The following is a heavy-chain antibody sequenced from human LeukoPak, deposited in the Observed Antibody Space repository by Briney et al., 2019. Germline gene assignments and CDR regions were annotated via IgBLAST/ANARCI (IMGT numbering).Heavy chain of an antibody. CDR3: ARVHRNIVVVPAATPIAPFDY. J-gene: IGHJ4*02. CDR1: GGSISSSSYY. D-gene: IGHD2-2*01. V-gene: IGHV4-39*01. Sequence: PSETLSLACTVSGGSISSSSYYWGWIRQPPGKGLEWIGSIYYSGSTYYNPSLKSRVTISVDTSKNQFSLKLSSVTAADTAVYYCARVHRNIVVVPAATPIAPFDYWGQGTLVTVSS. CDR2: IYYSGST.